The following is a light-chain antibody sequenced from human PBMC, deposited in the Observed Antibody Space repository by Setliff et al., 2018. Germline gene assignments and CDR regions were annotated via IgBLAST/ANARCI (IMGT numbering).Light chain of an antibody. CDR2: DVT. V-gene: IGLV2-14*03. CDR1: SSDIGAFNY. CDR3: TSYASGSTYVV. J-gene: IGLJ2*01. Sequence: QSVLAQPASVSGSPGQSITISCTGSSSDIGAFNYVSWYQKNPRQAPKLMIYDVTKRPSGVSDRFSGSKSGNTASLTISGLQAGDEVDYFCTSYASGSTYVVFGGGTKVTVL.